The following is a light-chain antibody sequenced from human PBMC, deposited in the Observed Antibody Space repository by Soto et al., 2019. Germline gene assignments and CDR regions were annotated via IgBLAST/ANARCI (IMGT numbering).Light chain of an antibody. CDR3: LQHNSYPL. J-gene: IGKJ4*01. V-gene: IGKV1-5*01. Sequence: DIHMTQSPSTGSATALGVVSIACLASQSISSWLAWYQHKPGKAPKLLIYDASNLDSGVPSRFSGSGSGTEFTLTISSLQPEDFATYYCLQHNSYPLFGGGTKVDI. CDR1: QSISSW. CDR2: DAS.